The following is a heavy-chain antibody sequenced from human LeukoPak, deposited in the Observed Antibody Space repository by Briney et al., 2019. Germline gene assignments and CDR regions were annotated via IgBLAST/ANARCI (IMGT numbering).Heavy chain of an antibody. CDR2: ISSSSSYI. J-gene: IGHJ6*03. CDR3: ARDQGVSAAAGYPMDV. V-gene: IGHV3-21*01. D-gene: IGHD6-13*01. CDR1: GFTFSSYS. Sequence: GGSLRLSCAASGFTFSSYSMNWVRQAPGKGLEWVSSISSSSSYIYYADSVKGRFTISGDNAKNSLYLQMNSLRAEDTAVYYCARDQGVSAAAGYPMDVWGKGTTVTVSS.